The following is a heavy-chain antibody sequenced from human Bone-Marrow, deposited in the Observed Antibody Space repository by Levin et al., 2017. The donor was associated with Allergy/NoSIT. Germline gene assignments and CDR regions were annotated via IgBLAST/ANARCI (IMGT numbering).Heavy chain of an antibody. CDR1: GYTFTDYG. J-gene: IGHJ5*02. V-gene: IGHV1-8*02. CDR2: INVNNGHT. Sequence: ASVKVSCKASGYTFTDYGISWVRQAPGQGLEWMGWINVNNGHTNYIQKFQGRLTMTRNSSITTAYMELSGLRSEDTAIYYCARGDCYSGSCYGPDWFDPWGQGTQVTVSS. D-gene: IGHD3-22*01. CDR3: ARGDCYSGSCYGPDWFDP.